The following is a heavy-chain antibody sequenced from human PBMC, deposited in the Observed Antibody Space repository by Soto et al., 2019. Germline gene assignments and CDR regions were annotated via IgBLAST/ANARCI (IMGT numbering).Heavy chain of an antibody. CDR1: GFTFSSYS. D-gene: IGHD5-12*01. V-gene: IGHV3-21*01. J-gene: IGHJ4*02. CDR2: ISSSSSYI. CDR3: ARIWGFEVATSNFDY. Sequence: GGSLRLSCAASGFTFSSYSMNWVRQAPGKGLEWVSSISSSSSYIYYADSVKGRFTISRDNAKNSLYLQMNSLRAEDTAVYYCARIWGFEVATSNFDYWGQGTLVTVSS.